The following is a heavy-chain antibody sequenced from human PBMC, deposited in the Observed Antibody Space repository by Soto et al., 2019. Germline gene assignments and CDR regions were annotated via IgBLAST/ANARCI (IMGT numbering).Heavy chain of an antibody. D-gene: IGHD6-19*01. CDR3: ARECPGAGRGAFAI. J-gene: IGHJ3*02. V-gene: IGHV1-18*01. CDR1: GFSFSNYV. Sequence: QVQLVQSGAEVKKPGASVKVSCKASGFSFSNYVLNWVRQAPGQGLEWMGWISEYNGNTDHAQKFQGRVTMNTDSSTSTAYMELRSLTSDDTAIYYCARECPGAGRGAFAIWCQGTMVTVSS. CDR2: ISEYNGNT.